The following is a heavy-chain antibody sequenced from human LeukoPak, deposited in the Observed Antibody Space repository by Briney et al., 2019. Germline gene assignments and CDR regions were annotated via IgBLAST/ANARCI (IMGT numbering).Heavy chain of an antibody. V-gene: IGHV1-18*01. CDR1: GYTFTSYG. CDR2: ISAYNGNT. D-gene: IGHD3-22*01. Sequence: ASVKVSCKASGYTFTSYGISWVRQAPGQGLEWMGWISAYNGNTNYAQKLQGRVTMTTDTSTSTAYMELRSLRSDDTAVYYCARVDYYDRGGYSNWFDPWGQGTLVNVSS. J-gene: IGHJ5*02. CDR3: ARVDYYDRGGYSNWFDP.